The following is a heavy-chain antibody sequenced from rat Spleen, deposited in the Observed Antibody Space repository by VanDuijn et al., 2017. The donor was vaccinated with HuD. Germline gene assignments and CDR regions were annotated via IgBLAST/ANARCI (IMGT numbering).Heavy chain of an antibody. CDR1: GFSLSSSH. V-gene: IGHV2-43*01. J-gene: IGHJ2*01. Sequence: QVQLKESGPGLVQSSQTLSLTCTVSGFSLSSSHVTWVRQPPGKGLEWLGIIWTGGSTDYNSALKSRLSISRDTSKSQVFLKMNSLQTEDTAIYFCTRNYDGSSFDYWGQGVMVTVSS. D-gene: IGHD1-12*03. CDR2: IWTGGST. CDR3: TRNYDGSSFDY.